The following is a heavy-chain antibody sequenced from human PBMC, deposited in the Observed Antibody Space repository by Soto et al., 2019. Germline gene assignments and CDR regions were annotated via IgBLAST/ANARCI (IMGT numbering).Heavy chain of an antibody. CDR3: ARAAYDYDPADAFDI. CDR1: GYSFTSYW. D-gene: IGHD3-16*01. J-gene: IGHJ3*02. CDR2: IYPGDSDT. V-gene: IGHV5-51*01. Sequence: PGESLKISCKGSGYSFTSYWIGWVRQMPGKGLEWMGIIYPGDSDTRYSPSFQGQVTISADKSISTAYLQWSSLKASDTAMYYWARAAYDYDPADAFDIWGQGTMVTVSS.